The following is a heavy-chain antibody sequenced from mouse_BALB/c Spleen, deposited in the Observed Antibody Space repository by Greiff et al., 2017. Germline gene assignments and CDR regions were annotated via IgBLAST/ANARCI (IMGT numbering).Heavy chain of an antibody. CDR2: ISYSGST. J-gene: IGHJ3*01. D-gene: IGHD2-2*01. Sequence: VQLQQSGPGLVKPSQSLSLTCTVTGYSITSDYAWNWIRQFPGNKLEWMGYISYSGSTSYNPSLKSRISITRDTSKNQFFLQLNSVTTEDTATYYCARLGYGYDWLAYWGQGTLVTVSA. CDR3: ARLGYGYDWLAY. CDR1: GYSITSDYA. V-gene: IGHV3-2*02.